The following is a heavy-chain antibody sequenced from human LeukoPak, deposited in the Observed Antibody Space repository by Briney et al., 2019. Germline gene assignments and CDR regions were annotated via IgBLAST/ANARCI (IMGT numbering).Heavy chain of an antibody. Sequence: GGSLRLSCAASGSTFSSYAMHWVRQAPGKGLEYVSAISSNGGSTYYANSVKGRFTISRDNSKNTLYLQMGSLRAEDMAVYYCASLSPIFGGVPRAFDIWGQGTMVTVSS. D-gene: IGHD3-3*01. CDR2: ISSNGGST. CDR1: GSTFSSYA. V-gene: IGHV3-64*01. J-gene: IGHJ3*02. CDR3: ASLSPIFGGVPRAFDI.